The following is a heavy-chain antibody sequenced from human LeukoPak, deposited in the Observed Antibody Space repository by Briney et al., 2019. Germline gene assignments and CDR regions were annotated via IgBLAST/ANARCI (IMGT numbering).Heavy chain of an antibody. CDR2: ISGDSAYI. J-gene: IGHJ5*02. D-gene: IGHD6-13*01. Sequence: PGGSLRLSCAASGFTFSSYEMNWVRQAPGKGLEWVSSISGDSAYIYYADSVKGRFTISRDNAKNSLYLQMNSLRAEDTAVYYCARALLQPAAAGYRNWFDPWGQGTLVTVSS. CDR1: GFTFSSYE. V-gene: IGHV3-21*01. CDR3: ARALLQPAAAGYRNWFDP.